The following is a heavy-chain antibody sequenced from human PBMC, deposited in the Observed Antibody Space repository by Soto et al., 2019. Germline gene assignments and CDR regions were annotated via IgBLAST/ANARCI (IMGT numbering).Heavy chain of an antibody. J-gene: IGHJ4*02. D-gene: IGHD3-22*01. CDR3: AKDTYYDSSGSLDY. CDR2: ISYDGGNK. V-gene: IGHV3-30-3*01. CDR1: GFTFSSYA. Sequence: QPGGSLRLSCAASGFTFSSYAMHWVRQAPGEGLEWVAVISYDGGNKYYADSVKGRFTVSRDNSKNTLYLQMNSLRVEDTAVYYCAKDTYYDSSGSLDYWGQGTLVTVFS.